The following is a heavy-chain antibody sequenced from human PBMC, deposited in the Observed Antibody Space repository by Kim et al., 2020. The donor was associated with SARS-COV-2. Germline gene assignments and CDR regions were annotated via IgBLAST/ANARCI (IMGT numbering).Heavy chain of an antibody. V-gene: IGHV1-24*01. CDR3: ATAEFDWYFDL. D-gene: IGHD3-10*01. CDR2: T. J-gene: IGHJ2*01. Sequence: TIYAQKFQGRVTMTEDTSTDTAYMELSSLRSEDTAVYYCATAEFDWYFDLWGRGTLVTVSS.